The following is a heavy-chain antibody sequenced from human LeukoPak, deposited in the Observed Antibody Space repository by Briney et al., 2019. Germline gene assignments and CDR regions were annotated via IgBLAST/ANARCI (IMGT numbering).Heavy chain of an antibody. Sequence: SETLSLTCTVSGGSISSGGYYLSWIRQHPGKGLEWIGYIYYSGSTYYNPSLKSRVTISVDTSKNQFSLQLSSVTAADTAVYYCARSITMIAVGAFDIWGQGTMVTVSS. J-gene: IGHJ3*02. V-gene: IGHV4-31*03. CDR1: GGSISSGGYY. CDR3: ARSITMIAVGAFDI. CDR2: IYYSGST. D-gene: IGHD3-22*01.